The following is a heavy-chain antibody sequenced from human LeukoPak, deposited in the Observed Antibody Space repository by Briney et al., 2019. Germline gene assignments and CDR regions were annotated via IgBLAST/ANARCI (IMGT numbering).Heavy chain of an antibody. J-gene: IGHJ3*02. Sequence: GGSLRLSCAVSGFTLGSYWKHWVRHAPGQGLAWVSRVNTDGSSTTYAESVKGRFTISKDNAKNTLYLQMNGLRAEDTAVYYCARELGVGVIGDAFDIWGQGTVGTVSS. CDR2: VNTDGSST. CDR3: ARELGVGVIGDAFDI. V-gene: IGHV3-74*01. CDR1: GFTLGSYW. D-gene: IGHD3-22*01.